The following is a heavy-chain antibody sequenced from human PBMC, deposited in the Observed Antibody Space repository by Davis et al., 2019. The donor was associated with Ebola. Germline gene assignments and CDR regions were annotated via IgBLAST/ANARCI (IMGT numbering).Heavy chain of an antibody. J-gene: IGHJ4*02. Sequence: PGGSLRLSCAASGFTFSSYWMSWVRQAPGKGLEWVANIKQDGSEKYYVDSVKGRFTISRDNAKNSLYLQMNSLRAEDTAVYYCARVSGGVYDFWSGYYWFDYWGQGTLVTVSS. CDR3: ARVSGGVYDFWSGYYWFDY. CDR1: GFTFSSYW. V-gene: IGHV3-7*03. CDR2: IKQDGSEK. D-gene: IGHD3-3*01.